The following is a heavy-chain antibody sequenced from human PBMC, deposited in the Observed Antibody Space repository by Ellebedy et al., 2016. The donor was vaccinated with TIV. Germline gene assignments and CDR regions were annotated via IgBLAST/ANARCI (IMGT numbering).Heavy chain of an antibody. J-gene: IGHJ4*02. CDR2: ISGSGGST. CDR1: GFTFSSYA. D-gene: IGHD4-23*01. V-gene: IGHV3-23*01. CDR3: AKDLLTTVDPHPFDY. Sequence: GESLKISXAVSGFTFSSYAMSWVRQAPGKGLEWVSAISGSGGSTYYADSVKGRFTISRDNPKNTLYLQMNSLRAEDTAVYYCAKDLLTTVDPHPFDYWGQGTLVTVSS.